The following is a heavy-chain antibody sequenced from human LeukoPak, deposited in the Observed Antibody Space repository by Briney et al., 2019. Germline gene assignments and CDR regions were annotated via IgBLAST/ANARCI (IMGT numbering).Heavy chain of an antibody. CDR2: ISSSSSYI. J-gene: IGHJ4*02. CDR1: GFTFSSYS. V-gene: IGHV3-21*01. Sequence: GGSLRLSCAASGFTFSSYSMNWVRQAPGKGLEWVLSISSSSSYIYYADSVKGRFTISRDNAKNSLYLQMNSLRAEDTAVYYCARVSSSTSCYTDWGQGTLVTVSS. D-gene: IGHD2-2*02. CDR3: ARVSSSTSCYTD.